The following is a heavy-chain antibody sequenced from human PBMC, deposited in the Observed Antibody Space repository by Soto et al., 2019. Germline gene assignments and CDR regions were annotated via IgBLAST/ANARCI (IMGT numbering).Heavy chain of an antibody. D-gene: IGHD3-10*01. CDR2: IYYSGST. J-gene: IGHJ3*02. CDR3: ASQTGEDSGAFDI. V-gene: IGHV4-31*03. Sequence: SETLSLTCTVSGGSISSGGYYWSWIRQHPGKGLEWIGYIYYSGSTYYNPSLKSRVTISVDTSKNQFSLKLSSVTAADTAVYYCASQTGEDSGAFDIWGQRTTVTVSS. CDR1: GGSISSGGYY.